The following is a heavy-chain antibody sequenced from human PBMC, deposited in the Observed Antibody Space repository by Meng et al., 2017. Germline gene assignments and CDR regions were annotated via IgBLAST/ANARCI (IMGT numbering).Heavy chain of an antibody. CDR1: GWSFSGYY. CDR3: ARVVAATTLFLDY. Sequence: QVQLLELGAGMLKPSETLSLSCAVYGWSFSGYYWSWIRQPPGKGLEWIGEINHSGSTNYNPSLKSRVTISVDTSKNQFSLKLSSVTAADTAVYYCARVVAATTLFLDYWGQGTLVTVSS. V-gene: IGHV4-34*01. CDR2: INHSGST. D-gene: IGHD2-15*01. J-gene: IGHJ4*02.